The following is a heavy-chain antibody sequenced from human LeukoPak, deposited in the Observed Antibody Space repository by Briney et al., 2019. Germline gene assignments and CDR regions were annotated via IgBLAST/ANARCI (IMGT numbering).Heavy chain of an antibody. CDR3: ARDTGASANY. CDR1: GFTFRSFG. V-gene: IGHV3-33*01. D-gene: IGHD4/OR15-4a*01. Sequence: GMSLRLSCAASGFTFRSFGMHWVRQAPGKGLERVAVIWYDGSQRYYADSVTGRFNISRDNSRNTLYLQMNSLRAEDTAVYYCARDTGASANYWGQGTLVIVSS. CDR2: IWYDGSQR. J-gene: IGHJ4*02.